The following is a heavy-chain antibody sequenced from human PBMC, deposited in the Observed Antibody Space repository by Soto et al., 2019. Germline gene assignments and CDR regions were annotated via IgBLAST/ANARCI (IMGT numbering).Heavy chain of an antibody. CDR3: AKDRRGLTVTSRDFDY. CDR2: ISGSGAST. CDR1: GFTFSNYP. Sequence: GGSLRLSCAASGFTFSNYPMNWVRQAPGKGLEWVSTISGSGASTYYADSVKGRFTISRDNSESTLSLQMNSLRAEDTAIYYCAKDRRGLTVTSRDFDYWGQGTLVTVSS. J-gene: IGHJ4*02. V-gene: IGHV3-23*01. D-gene: IGHD4-17*01.